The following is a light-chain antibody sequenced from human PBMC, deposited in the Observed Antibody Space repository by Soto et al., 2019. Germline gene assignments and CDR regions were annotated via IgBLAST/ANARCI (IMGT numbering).Light chain of an antibody. J-gene: IGKJ1*01. CDR2: KAS. CDR3: QQYHIYSGT. V-gene: IGKV1-5*03. Sequence: DLQMTQSPSTLSASVGDRVTITCRASQTIDSWLAWYQQRPGKPPNLLIYKASTLASGVPSRFSGSGSGTEFTLTINSLQPDDFATYYCQQYHIYSGTFGQRSKADI. CDR1: QTIDSW.